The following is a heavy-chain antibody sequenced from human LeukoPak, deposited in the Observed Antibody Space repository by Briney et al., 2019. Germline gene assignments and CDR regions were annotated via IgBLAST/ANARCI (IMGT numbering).Heavy chain of an antibody. V-gene: IGHV1-69*13. CDR1: GGTFSSYA. J-gene: IGHJ3*02. D-gene: IGHD3-22*01. CDR3: ARDMGYYDSSGYYAVGAFDI. Sequence: SVKVSCKASGGTFSSYAISWVRQAPGQGLEWMGRIIPIFGTANYAQEFQGRVTITADESTSTAYMELSSLRSEDTAVYYCARDMGYYDSSGYYAVGAFDIWGQGTMVTVSS. CDR2: IIPIFGTA.